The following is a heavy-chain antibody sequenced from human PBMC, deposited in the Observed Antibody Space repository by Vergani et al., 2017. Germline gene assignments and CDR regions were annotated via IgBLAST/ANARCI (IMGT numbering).Heavy chain of an antibody. CDR2: INPNSGGT. J-gene: IGHJ4*02. Sequence: QVQLVQSGAEVKKPGSSVKVSCKASGGTFSSYAISWVRQAPGQGLEWMGWINPNSGGTNYAQKFQGRVTMTRDTSISTAYMELSRLRSDDTAVYYCARGGGSYFNWGQGTLVTVSS. D-gene: IGHD1-26*01. CDR1: GGTFSSYA. CDR3: ARGGGSYFN. V-gene: IGHV1-2*02.